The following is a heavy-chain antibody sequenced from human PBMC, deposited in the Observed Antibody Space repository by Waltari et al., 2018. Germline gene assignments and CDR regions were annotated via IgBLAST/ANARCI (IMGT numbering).Heavy chain of an antibody. J-gene: IGHJ6*02. CDR1: GFTFSRES. CDR2: ISSSSSYI. CDR3: ARDRDKVYYGMDV. V-gene: IGHV3-21*01. D-gene: IGHD2-21*02. Sequence: EVQLVESGGGLVKPGGSLRLSCAAPGFTFSRESMNWVRQAPGKGLEWVSSISSSSSYIYYADSVKGRFTISRDNAKNSLYLQMNSLRAEDTAVYYCARDRDKVYYGMDVWGQGTTVTVSS.